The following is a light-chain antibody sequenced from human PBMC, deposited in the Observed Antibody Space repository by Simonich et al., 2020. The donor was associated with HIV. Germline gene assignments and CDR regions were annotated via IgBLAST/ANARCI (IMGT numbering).Light chain of an antibody. Sequence: DIQMTQSPSSLSASVGDRVTITCRPSQNISSYLNWYQQQRGKAPKLLIYAASSLQSWVPSRFSGSGSGTDFTLTISSLQPEDFATYYCQQSYRTPYTFGQGTKLEIK. V-gene: IGKV1-39*01. CDR2: AAS. CDR1: QNISSY. CDR3: QQSYRTPYT. J-gene: IGKJ2*01.